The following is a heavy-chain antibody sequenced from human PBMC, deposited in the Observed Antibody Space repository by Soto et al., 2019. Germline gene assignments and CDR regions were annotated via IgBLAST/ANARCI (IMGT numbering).Heavy chain of an antibody. CDR3: ATFSAYCISTTYTLA. V-gene: IGHV4-31*03. CDR1: GASISTGGHY. J-gene: IGHJ5*02. Sequence: SETLSLTCTVSGASISTGGHYWSWIRQHPGKGLEWIGYIYSRGTTYYNPSLRSRLTISVDTSKNQFSLKLTSVTAADTAVYYCATFSAYCISTTYTLAWGQGTLVTVSS. D-gene: IGHD2-2*01. CDR2: IYSRGTT.